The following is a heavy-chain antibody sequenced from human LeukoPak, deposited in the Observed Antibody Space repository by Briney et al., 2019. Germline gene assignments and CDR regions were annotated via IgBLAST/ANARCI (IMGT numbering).Heavy chain of an antibody. D-gene: IGHD4-17*01. J-gene: IGHJ6*02. CDR1: GGSTSRYY. V-gene: IGHV4-4*07. CDR3: ARALLTVGMDV. Sequence: SETLSLTCPVSGGSTSRYYWSWVRQPAGEGLEWIGRIYASGNTNYNPSLKGRVTMTVDTSKNQFSLNLSSVTAADTAVYYCARALLTVGMDVWGQGTTVTVSS. CDR2: IYASGNT.